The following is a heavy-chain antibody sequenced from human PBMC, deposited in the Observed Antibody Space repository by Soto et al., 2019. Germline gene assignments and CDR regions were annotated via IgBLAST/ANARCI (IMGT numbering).Heavy chain of an antibody. V-gene: IGHV3-30-3*01. D-gene: IGHD6-19*01. J-gene: IGHJ3*02. Sequence: TFSRYAMHWVRQAPGKGLEWVAVISYDGSNKYYADSVKGRFTISRDNSKNTLYLQMNSLRAEDTAVYYCARDSSGWDAFDIWGQGTMVTVSS. CDR1: TFSRYA. CDR2: ISYDGSNK. CDR3: ARDSSGWDAFDI.